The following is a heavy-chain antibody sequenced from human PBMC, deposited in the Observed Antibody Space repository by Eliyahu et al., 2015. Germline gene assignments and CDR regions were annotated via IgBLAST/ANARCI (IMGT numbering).Heavy chain of an antibody. CDR3: VHSYFHGYDSPFDS. J-gene: IGHJ4*02. D-gene: IGHD2/OR15-2a*01. CDR2: IYYNDDR. V-gene: IGHV2-5*01. CDR1: GIXXXXXGLR. Sequence: QITLKESGPTVVKARQTLALTXXVXGIXXXXXGLRVGWIRQPPGKALEWLALIYYNDDRRYKPSLRTRLSIRKDTSRNQVVLTMTDLAPVDTATYYCVHSYFHGYDSPFDSWGQGILVTVSS.